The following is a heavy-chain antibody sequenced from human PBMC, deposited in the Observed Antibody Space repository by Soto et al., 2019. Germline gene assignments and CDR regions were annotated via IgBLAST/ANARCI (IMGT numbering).Heavy chain of an antibody. D-gene: IGHD5-12*01. CDR1: GLTFSNYW. J-gene: IGHJ4*02. CDR3: ARESSGYSSYFDY. V-gene: IGHV3-74*01. Sequence: EVQLVESGGGLVQPGGSLRLSCAGSGLTFSNYWIHWVRQAPGHGLAWVSRISRDGSSTTYADSVKGRFTISRDFAKNTVYLQMNSLRAEDTAVYYCARESSGYSSYFDYWGQGTLVTVSS. CDR2: ISRDGSST.